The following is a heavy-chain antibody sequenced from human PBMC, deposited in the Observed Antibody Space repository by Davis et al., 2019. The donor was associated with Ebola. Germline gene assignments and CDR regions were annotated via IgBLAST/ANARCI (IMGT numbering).Heavy chain of an antibody. Sequence: GESLKISCVASGFSFSTTWMHWVRQAPGKGLVWLTRIKSDGISTTYADSVKGRFTISRDNAKNTLYLQMNSLKTEDTAVYYCTSPVGTADYWGQGTPVTVSS. CDR2: IKSDGIST. CDR3: TSPVGTADY. CDR1: GFSFSTTW. D-gene: IGHD4-23*01. J-gene: IGHJ4*02. V-gene: IGHV3-74*01.